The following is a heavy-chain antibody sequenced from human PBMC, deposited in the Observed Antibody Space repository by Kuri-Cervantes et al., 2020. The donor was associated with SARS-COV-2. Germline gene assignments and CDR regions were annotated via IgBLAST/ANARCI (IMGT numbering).Heavy chain of an antibody. J-gene: IGHJ4*02. V-gene: IGHV3-23*01. D-gene: IGHD3-22*01. CDR2: INNIGNTT. CDR1: GFTFSSYA. CDR3: ATYESTGYYYVY. Sequence: GGSLRLSCAASGFTFSSYAMNWVRQAPGKGLEWVSSINNIGNTTYYSDSVKGRFTISRDNCRNTLYLQMNSLRAEDTAVYYCATYESTGYYYVYWGQGTLVTVSS.